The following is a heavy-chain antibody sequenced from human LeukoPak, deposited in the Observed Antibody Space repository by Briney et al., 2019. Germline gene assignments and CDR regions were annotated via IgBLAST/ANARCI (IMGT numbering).Heavy chain of an antibody. D-gene: IGHD3-22*01. V-gene: IGHV5-51*01. Sequence: GESLKISCRGSGYSFTSYWIGWVRQMPGKGLDWMGIIYPGDSDTRYSPSFQGQVTISADKSISTAYLQWSSLKASDTAMYYCARIPYYDSSGYYYDYWGQGTLVTVSS. J-gene: IGHJ4*02. CDR3: ARIPYYDSSGYYYDY. CDR1: GYSFTSYW. CDR2: IYPGDSDT.